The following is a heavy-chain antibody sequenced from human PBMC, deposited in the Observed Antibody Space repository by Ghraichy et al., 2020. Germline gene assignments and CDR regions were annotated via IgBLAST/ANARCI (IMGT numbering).Heavy chain of an antibody. CDR3: ARRGGTSSYGMDV. CDR1: GYNFISYG. D-gene: IGHD4-23*01. J-gene: IGHJ6*02. Sequence: ASVKVSCKASGYNFISYGITWVRQAPGQGLEWMGWSSAYSGNTDYAQKLQGRVTMTADTSTTTAYMELRSLRSDDTAVYYCARRGGTSSYGMDVWGQGTTVTVSS. CDR2: SSAYSGNT. V-gene: IGHV1-18*01.